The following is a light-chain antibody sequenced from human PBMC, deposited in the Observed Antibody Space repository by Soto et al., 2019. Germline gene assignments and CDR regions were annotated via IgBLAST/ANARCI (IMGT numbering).Light chain of an antibody. CDR1: QSVTSNY. CDR3: QQYTAWPLT. CDR2: GIS. Sequence: EVGMTQSPATLSVSPGEGATLSCRASQSVTSNYLAWYQQKPGKAPRLLIHGISNRATGVPDRFSGSGSGTDFTLTISRLEPEDFAVYYCQQYTAWPLTFGQGTKVDIK. J-gene: IGKJ1*01. V-gene: IGKV3-20*01.